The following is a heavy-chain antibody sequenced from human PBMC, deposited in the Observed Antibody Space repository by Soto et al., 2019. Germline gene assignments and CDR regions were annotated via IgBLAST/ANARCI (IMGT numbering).Heavy chain of an antibody. D-gene: IGHD3-22*01. J-gene: IGHJ4*02. Sequence: SETLSLTCTVSGRSISSSSYYWGWIRQPPGKGLEWIGSIYYSGTTYYNPSLKSRVTISVDRSKNQFSLKLNSVTAADTAVYYCARMNYYDTSGYPFDYWGQGMMVTVSS. CDR2: IYYSGTT. V-gene: IGHV4-39*07. CDR3: ARMNYYDTSGYPFDY. CDR1: GRSISSSSYY.